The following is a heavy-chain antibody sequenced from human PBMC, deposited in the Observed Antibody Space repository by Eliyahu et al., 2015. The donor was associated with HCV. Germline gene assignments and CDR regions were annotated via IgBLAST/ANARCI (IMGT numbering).Heavy chain of an antibody. Sequence: EVQLVQSGAEVXKPGXSLKISCXGSGYXFTSXWXGWVRQMPGKGLEWMGIIYPXDSDTRYSPSFQGQVTISADKSISTAYLQWSSLKASDTAMYYCARQWGYGDYEGRGGMDVWGQGTTVTISS. J-gene: IGHJ6*02. V-gene: IGHV5-51*01. CDR2: IYPXDSDT. CDR3: ARQWGYGDYEGRGGMDV. D-gene: IGHD4-17*01. CDR1: GYXFTSXW.